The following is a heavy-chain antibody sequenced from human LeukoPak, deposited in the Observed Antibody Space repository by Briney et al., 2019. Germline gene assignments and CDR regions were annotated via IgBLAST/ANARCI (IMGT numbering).Heavy chain of an antibody. D-gene: IGHD6-19*01. CDR1: GYTFTSYY. CDR3: ARDVPYSSGWSYYYYYGMDV. Sequence: ASVKVSCRASGYTFTSYYMHWVRQAPGQGLDWMGIINPSGGSTSYAQKFQGRVTMTRDTSTSTVYMELSSLRSEDTAVYYCARDVPYSSGWSYYYYYGMDVWGQGTTVTVSS. J-gene: IGHJ6*02. V-gene: IGHV1-46*01. CDR2: INPSGGST.